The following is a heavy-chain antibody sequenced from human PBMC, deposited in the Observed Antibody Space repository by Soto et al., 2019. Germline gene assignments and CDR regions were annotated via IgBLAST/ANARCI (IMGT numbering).Heavy chain of an antibody. CDR2: IIPIFGTA. CDR1: GGTFSSYA. CDR3: ARHYDFWSGYLPNYYYYYGMDV. J-gene: IGHJ6*02. V-gene: IGHV1-69*13. D-gene: IGHD3-3*01. Sequence: ASVKVSCKASGGTFSSYAISWVRQAPGQGLEWMGGIIPIFGTANYAQKFQGRVTITADGSTSTAYMELSSLRSEDTAVYYCARHYDFWSGYLPNYYYYYGMDVWGQGTTVTVSS.